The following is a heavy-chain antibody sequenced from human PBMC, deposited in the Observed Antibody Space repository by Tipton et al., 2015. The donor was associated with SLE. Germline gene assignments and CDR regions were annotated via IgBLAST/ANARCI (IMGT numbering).Heavy chain of an antibody. Sequence: LRLSCAASGFTFSSYAMSWVRQHPGKGLEWIGYIYYSGSTNYNPSLKSRVTISVDTSKNQFSLKLSSVTAADTAVYYCAREGGIAAGDYGMDVWGQGNTVTVSS. D-gene: IGHD6-13*01. CDR3: AREGGIAAGDYGMDV. V-gene: IGHV4-59*01. CDR2: IYYSGST. J-gene: IGHJ6*02. CDR1: GFTFSSYA.